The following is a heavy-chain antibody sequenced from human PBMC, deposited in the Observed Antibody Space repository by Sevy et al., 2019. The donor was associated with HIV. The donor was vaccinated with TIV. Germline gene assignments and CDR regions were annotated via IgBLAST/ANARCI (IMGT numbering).Heavy chain of an antibody. CDR2: INHSGST. Sequence: KQSQTLSLTCAVYGGSFSGYYWSWIRQPPGKGLEWIGEINHSGSTNYNPSLKSRVTISVDTSKNQFSLKLSSVTAADTAVYYCARGEGDLTIWGQGTLVTVSS. V-gene: IGHV4-34*01. CDR3: ARGEGDLTI. J-gene: IGHJ4*02. CDR1: GGSFSGYY. D-gene: IGHD3-3*01.